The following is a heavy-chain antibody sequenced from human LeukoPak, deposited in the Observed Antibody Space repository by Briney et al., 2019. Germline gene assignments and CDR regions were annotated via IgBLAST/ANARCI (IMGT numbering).Heavy chain of an antibody. Sequence: SVKVSCKASGGTFSSYAISWVRQAPGQGLEWMGGIIPILGTANYAQKFQGRVTITADESTSTAYMELSSLRSEDTAVYYCAGDYRKLDYYGMDVWGQGTTVTVSS. CDR3: AGDYRKLDYYGMDV. V-gene: IGHV1-69*13. J-gene: IGHJ6*02. CDR1: GGTFSSYA. D-gene: IGHD1-14*01. CDR2: IIPILGTA.